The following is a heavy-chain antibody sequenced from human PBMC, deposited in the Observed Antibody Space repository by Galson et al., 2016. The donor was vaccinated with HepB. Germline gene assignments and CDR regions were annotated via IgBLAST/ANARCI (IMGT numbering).Heavy chain of an antibody. J-gene: IGHJ5*02. CDR3: AHSPLYCTGGVCYNGLSDP. D-gene: IGHD2-8*02. CDR2: IYWNDDK. Sequence: PALVKPTQTLTLTCTFSGSSLSTSGVGVGWIRQPPGKALEWLALIYWNDDKRYSPSLKSRLTITKDTSKNQVVLTMTNMDPVDTATYYCAHSPLYCTGGVCYNGLSDPWGQGTLVTVSS. CDR1: GSSLSTSGVG. V-gene: IGHV2-5*01.